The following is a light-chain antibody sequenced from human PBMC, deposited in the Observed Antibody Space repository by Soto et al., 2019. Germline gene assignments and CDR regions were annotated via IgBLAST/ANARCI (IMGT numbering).Light chain of an antibody. J-gene: IGKJ4*01. CDR1: QSINSY. Sequence: DIHMTQSPSSLSASVGDRVTITCRASQSINSYLNWYQQKPGKAPKLLIYAASNLQSGVPSRFSGSGSGTDFTLTISSLQPEDFATYSCQQSYDTPLTFGGGTKVDIK. CDR2: AAS. V-gene: IGKV1-39*01. CDR3: QQSYDTPLT.